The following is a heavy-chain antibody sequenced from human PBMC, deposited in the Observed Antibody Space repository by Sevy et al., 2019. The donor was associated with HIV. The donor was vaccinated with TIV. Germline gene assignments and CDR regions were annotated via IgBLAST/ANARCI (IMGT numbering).Heavy chain of an antibody. Sequence: SEILSLTCTVSTGYINNYYWTWVRQSPGKGLEWVGYIYYRGTTKYNPSLESRVSMSIDTNKEQYSLTLTSVTGADSAVYYSVSAEYGHSRGWYSWLDAWGQGILVTVSS. CDR2: IYYRGTT. CDR3: VSAEYGHSRGWYSWLDA. V-gene: IGHV4-59*01. D-gene: IGHD6-19*01. CDR1: TGYINNYY. J-gene: IGHJ5*02.